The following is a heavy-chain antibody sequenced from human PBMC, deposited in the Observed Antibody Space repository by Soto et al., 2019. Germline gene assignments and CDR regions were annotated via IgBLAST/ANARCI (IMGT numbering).Heavy chain of an antibody. J-gene: IGHJ5*02. CDR2: INSDGSST. Sequence: EVQLVESGGGLVQPGGSLRLSCAASGFTFSSYWMHWVRQAPGKGLVWVSRINSDGSSTSYADSVKGRFTISRDNAKNTLYLQMSSLRAEDTAVYYCARGPGIAAAGTRFDPWGQGTLVTVSS. V-gene: IGHV3-74*01. CDR1: GFTFSSYW. CDR3: ARGPGIAAAGTRFDP. D-gene: IGHD6-13*01.